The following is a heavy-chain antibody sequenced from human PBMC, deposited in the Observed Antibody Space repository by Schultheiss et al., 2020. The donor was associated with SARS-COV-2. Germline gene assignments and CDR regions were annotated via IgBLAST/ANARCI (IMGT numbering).Heavy chain of an antibody. J-gene: IGHJ6*02. CDR2: VWYDGNNK. CDR3: ASHSSGWFISYYGMDV. D-gene: IGHD6-19*01. Sequence: GGSLRLSCAASGFTFSSYAMHWVRQAPGKGLEWVALVWYDGNNKYYADSVRGRFTMSRDNSKNIVYLQMNSLRADDTAVYYCASHSSGWFISYYGMDVWGQGTTVTVSS. V-gene: IGHV3-33*01. CDR1: GFTFSSYA.